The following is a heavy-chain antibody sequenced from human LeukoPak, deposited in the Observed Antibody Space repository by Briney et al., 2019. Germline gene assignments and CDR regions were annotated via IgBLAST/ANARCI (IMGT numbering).Heavy chain of an antibody. CDR3: ARHWETSSWYVDY. V-gene: IGHV4-59*08. J-gene: IGHJ4*02. Sequence: SETLSLTCTVYGGSISSYYWSWIRQPPGKGLEWIGYIYYSGSTNYNPSLKSRVTISVDTSKNQLSLKLSSVTAADTAVYYCARHWETSSWYVDYWGQGTLVTVSS. D-gene: IGHD6-13*01. CDR1: GGSISSYY. CDR2: IYYSGST.